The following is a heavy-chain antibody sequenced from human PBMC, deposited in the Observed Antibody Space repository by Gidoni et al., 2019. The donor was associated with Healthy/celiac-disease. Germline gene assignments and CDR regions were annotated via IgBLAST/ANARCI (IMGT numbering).Heavy chain of an antibody. CDR3: ARRQWLGIFNLVYFDY. D-gene: IGHD6-19*01. CDR2: MNPNSGNT. Sequence: QVQLVQSGAEVKKPGASVKVSCKASGYTFTSYDINWVRQDTGQGLEWMGWMNPNSGNTGYAQKFQGRVTMTRNTSISTAYMELSSLRSEDTAVYYCARRQWLGIFNLVYFDYWGQGTLVTVSS. CDR1: GYTFTSYD. J-gene: IGHJ4*02. V-gene: IGHV1-8*01.